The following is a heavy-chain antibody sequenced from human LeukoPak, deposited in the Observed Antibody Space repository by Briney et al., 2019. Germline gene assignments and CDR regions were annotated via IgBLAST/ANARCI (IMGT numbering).Heavy chain of an antibody. CDR1: GFTFSSYW. Sequence: GGSLRLSCAASGFTFSSYWMSWVRQAPGKGLEWVANIKQDGSEKYYVDSVKGRFTISRDNAKNSLYLQMNSLRAEDTAVYYCARDRMRSYYYYGMDVWGQGTTVTVSS. J-gene: IGHJ6*02. CDR3: ARDRMRSYYYYGMDV. CDR2: IKQDGSEK. V-gene: IGHV3-7*01.